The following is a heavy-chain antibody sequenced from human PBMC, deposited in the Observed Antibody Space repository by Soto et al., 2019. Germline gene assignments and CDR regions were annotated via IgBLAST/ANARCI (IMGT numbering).Heavy chain of an antibody. CDR3: ARDYSYGSSGWYY. Sequence: PGGSLRLSCAASGFTFSSYAMHWVRQAPGKGLEWVAVISYDGSNKYYADSVKGRFTISRDNSKNTLYLQMNSLRAEDTAVYYCARDYSYGSSGWYYWGQGTLVTVSS. D-gene: IGHD6-19*01. CDR2: ISYDGSNK. J-gene: IGHJ4*02. V-gene: IGHV3-30-3*01. CDR1: GFTFSSYA.